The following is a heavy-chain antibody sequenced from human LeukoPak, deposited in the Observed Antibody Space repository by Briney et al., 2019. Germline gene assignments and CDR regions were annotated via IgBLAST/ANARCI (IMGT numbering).Heavy chain of an antibody. J-gene: IGHJ6*02. V-gene: IGHV4-31*03. CDR2: IYYSGST. D-gene: IGHD1-20*01. CDR1: GGSISSGGYY. CDR3: ARAHNWAYYYGRDV. Sequence: SETLSLTYTVSGGSISSGGYYWSWIRQHPGKGLEWIGYIYYSGSTYYNPSLKSRVTISVDTSKNQFSLKLSSVTAADTAVYYCARAHNWAYYYGRDVWGQGTTVTVSS.